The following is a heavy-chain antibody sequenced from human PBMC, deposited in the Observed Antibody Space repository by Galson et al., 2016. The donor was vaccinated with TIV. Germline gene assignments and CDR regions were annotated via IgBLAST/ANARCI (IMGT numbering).Heavy chain of an antibody. D-gene: IGHD3-22*01. CDR3: AKMDSSGFDYVRRFDF. Sequence: SLRLSCAASGFTFSSFAMTWVRQAPGKGLEWVSRISAGGSRTDYADSVKGRFTISRDNPKNTLYLQMSSLRAEDTAVYFCAKMDSSGFDYVRRFDFWGQGTLATVSS. J-gene: IGHJ4*02. CDR2: ISAGGSRT. CDR1: GFTFSSFA. V-gene: IGHV3-23*01.